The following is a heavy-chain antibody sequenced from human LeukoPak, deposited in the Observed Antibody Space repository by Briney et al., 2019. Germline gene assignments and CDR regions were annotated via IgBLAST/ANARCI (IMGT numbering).Heavy chain of an antibody. CDR2: ISGSSSTI. D-gene: IGHD3-10*01. V-gene: IGHV3-48*01. Sequence: PGGSLRLSCAASGFTFSSYSMNWVRQAPGKGLEWVSYISGSSSTIYYADSVKGRFTISRDNAKNSLYLQMNSLRAEDTAVYYCAKDVLLWFGELSYYDYWGQGTLVTVSS. CDR1: GFTFSSYS. CDR3: AKDVLLWFGELSYYDY. J-gene: IGHJ4*02.